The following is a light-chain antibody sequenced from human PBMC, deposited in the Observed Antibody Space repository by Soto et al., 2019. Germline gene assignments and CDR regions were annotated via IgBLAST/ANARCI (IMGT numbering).Light chain of an antibody. CDR1: QTGSNSY. CDR3: QHYGFSQWT. CDR2: SVY. Sequence: IVLTQSPGTLSLSPGERATLSCRASQTGSNSYLAWYQHKSGQAPRLLIYSVYSRATGIPDRFSGSGSGTEFTLTITRLEPEDSAVYFCQHYGFSQWTFGQGTKVDIK. V-gene: IGKV3-20*01. J-gene: IGKJ1*01.